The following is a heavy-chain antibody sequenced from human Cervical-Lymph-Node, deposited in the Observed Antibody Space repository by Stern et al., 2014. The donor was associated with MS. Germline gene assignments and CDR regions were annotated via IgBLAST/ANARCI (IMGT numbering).Heavy chain of an antibody. CDR2: IYWDDNE. D-gene: IGHD6-13*01. V-gene: IGHV2-5*02. CDR3: AREIAAVVPFDY. CDR1: GFSLSSFGVG. J-gene: IGHJ4*02. Sequence: QVTLRESGPTLVRPTQTLTLTCTFSGFSLSSFGVGVGWFGQPPGKALEWLALIYWDDNERYSPVLRTILNITKDTSRNQVVLTMTDMDPMDAATYYCAREIAAVVPFDYWGQGTLVTVSS.